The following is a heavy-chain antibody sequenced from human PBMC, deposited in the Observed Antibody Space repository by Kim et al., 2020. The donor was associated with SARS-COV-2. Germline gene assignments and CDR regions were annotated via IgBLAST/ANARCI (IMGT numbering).Heavy chain of an antibody. J-gene: IGHJ4*02. CDR1: GFVFTRYA. Sequence: GGSLRLSCAASGFVFTRYALHWVRPAPGKGLEWVAGISYDGNGSYVDSVKGRFRISRDNSKNTVYLQMNTLRTDDTALYYCAREKNTVTTPYYFHSWGQG. V-gene: IGHV3-30-3*01. D-gene: IGHD4-17*01. CDR2: ISYDGNG. CDR3: AREKNTVTTPYYFHS.